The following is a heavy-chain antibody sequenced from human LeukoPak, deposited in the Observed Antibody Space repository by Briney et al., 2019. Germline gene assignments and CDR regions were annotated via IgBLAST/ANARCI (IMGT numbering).Heavy chain of an antibody. CDR3: ARDPRFLAAFDI. Sequence: GGSLRLSCAASGFTFSSYSMNWVRQAPGKGLEWVSYISSSSSTIYYADSVRGRFTISRDNAKNSLYLQMNSLRAEDTAVYYCARDPRFLAAFDIWGQGTMFTVSS. J-gene: IGHJ3*02. D-gene: IGHD3-3*01. CDR1: GFTFSSYS. V-gene: IGHV3-48*01. CDR2: ISSSSSTI.